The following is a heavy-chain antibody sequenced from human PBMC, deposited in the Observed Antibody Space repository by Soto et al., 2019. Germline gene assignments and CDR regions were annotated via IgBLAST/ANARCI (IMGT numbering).Heavy chain of an antibody. V-gene: IGHV4-39*01. CDR1: GGSISSSSYY. Sequence: SETLSLTCTVSGGSISSSSYYWGWIRQPPGKGLEWIGSIYYSGSTYYNPSLKSRVTISVDTSKNQFSLKLSSVTAADTAVYYCATYASGSGWYAFDYWGQGTLVTVSS. J-gene: IGHJ4*02. D-gene: IGHD6-19*01. CDR2: IYYSGST. CDR3: ATYASGSGWYAFDY.